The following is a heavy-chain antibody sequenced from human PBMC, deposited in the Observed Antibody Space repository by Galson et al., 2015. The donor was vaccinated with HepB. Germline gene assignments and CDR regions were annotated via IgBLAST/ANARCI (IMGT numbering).Heavy chain of an antibody. CDR2: ISSSGGGT. V-gene: IGHV3-23*01. Sequence: SLRLSCAASGFTFSSYGMSWVRQAPGKGLEWVSGISSSGGGTYYADSVKGRFTISRDNSKNTLYLEMNRLRAEDTAVYYCAKGRYNWDKMDYWGQGTLVTVSS. D-gene: IGHD1-20*01. CDR1: GFTFSSYG. J-gene: IGHJ4*02. CDR3: AKGRYNWDKMDY.